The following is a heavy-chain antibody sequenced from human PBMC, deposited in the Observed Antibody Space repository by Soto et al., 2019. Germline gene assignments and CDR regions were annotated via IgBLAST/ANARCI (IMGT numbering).Heavy chain of an antibody. CDR2: IQSGGPT. CDR1: GFTVSSKY. V-gene: IGHV3-66*01. D-gene: IGHD2-15*01. Sequence: EVQLVESGGGLVQPGGSLRLSCAASGFTVSSKYMSWVRQAPGKGLEWVSLIQSGGPTYYAYSVKGRFTISRDTSDKTVHLQMDSLRAEDTAVYYCARDDVLCDGGRCDGVPLDVWGKGPTFTVSS. J-gene: IGHJ6*04. CDR3: ARDDVLCDGGRCDGVPLDV.